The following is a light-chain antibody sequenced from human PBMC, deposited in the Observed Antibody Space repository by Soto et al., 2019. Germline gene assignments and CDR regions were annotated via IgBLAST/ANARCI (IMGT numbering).Light chain of an antibody. CDR2: GNS. CDR3: QSYDNSLSARV. Sequence: QSVLTQPPSVSGAPGQRVTISCTGSISNIGAGYDVHWYQQLPGTAPKLLITGNSNRPSGVPDRFSGSKSGTSASLAITGLQAEDEADYYCQSYDNSLSARVFGGGTKLTVL. V-gene: IGLV1-40*01. J-gene: IGLJ3*02. CDR1: ISNIGAGYD.